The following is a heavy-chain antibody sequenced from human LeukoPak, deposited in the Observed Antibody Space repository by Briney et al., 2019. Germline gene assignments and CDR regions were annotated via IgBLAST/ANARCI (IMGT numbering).Heavy chain of an antibody. D-gene: IGHD3-22*01. CDR3: ARLQIKTYYYDSSGYYAALDYFDY. J-gene: IGHJ4*02. CDR1: GGSISSSSYS. V-gene: IGHV4-39*01. CDR2: IYYSGST. Sequence: SETLSLTCTVSGGSISSSSYSWGWIRQPPGKGLEWIGSIYYSGSTYYNPSLKSRVTISVDTSKNQFSLKLSSVTAADTAVYYCARLQIKTYYYDSSGYYAALDYFDYWVQGTLVTVSS.